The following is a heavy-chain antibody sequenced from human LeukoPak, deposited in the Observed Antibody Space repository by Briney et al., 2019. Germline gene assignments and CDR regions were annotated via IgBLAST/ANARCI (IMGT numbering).Heavy chain of an antibody. D-gene: IGHD3-3*01. CDR3: ATVRTDFWSGYYNPPYFDY. J-gene: IGHJ4*02. CDR2: FDPEDGET. V-gene: IGHV1-24*01. Sequence: ASVKVSCKVSGYTLTELSMHWVRQAPGKGLEWMGGFDPEDGETIYAQKFQGRVTMTEDTSTDTAYMELSSLRSEDTAVYYCATVRTDFWSGYYNPPYFDYWGQGTWSPSPQ. CDR1: GYTLTELS.